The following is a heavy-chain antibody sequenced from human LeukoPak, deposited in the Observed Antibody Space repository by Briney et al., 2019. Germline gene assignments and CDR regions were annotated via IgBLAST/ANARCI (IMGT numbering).Heavy chain of an antibody. D-gene: IGHD2-2*01. CDR3: ARDPAPGCSSTSCYTYYYYGMDV. J-gene: IGHJ6*02. V-gene: IGHV1-69*04. Sequence: SVKVSCKASGGTFSSYTISWVRQAPGQGLEWMGRIIPILGIANYAQKFQGRVTITADKSTSTAYMELSSLRSEDTAVYYCARDPAPGCSSTSCYTYYYYGMDVWGQGTTVTVSS. CDR1: GGTFSSYT. CDR2: IIPILGIA.